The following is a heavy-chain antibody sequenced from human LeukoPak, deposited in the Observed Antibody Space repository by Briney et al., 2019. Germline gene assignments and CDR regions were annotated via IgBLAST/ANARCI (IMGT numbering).Heavy chain of an antibody. CDR1: GGSISSYY. D-gene: IGHD3-3*01. CDR2: IYYSGST. CDR3: ARAWYYDFWSGSKGSFDP. Sequence: SETLSLTCTVSGGSISSYYWSWIRQPPGKGLEWIGYIYYSGSTNYNPSLKSRVTISVDTSKNQFSLKLSSVTAADTAVYYCARAWYYDFWSGSKGSFDPWGQGTLVTVSS. V-gene: IGHV4-59*01. J-gene: IGHJ5*02.